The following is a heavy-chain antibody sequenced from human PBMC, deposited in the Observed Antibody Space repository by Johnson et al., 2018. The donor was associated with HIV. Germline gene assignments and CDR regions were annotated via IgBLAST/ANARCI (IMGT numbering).Heavy chain of an antibody. CDR3: ARYNGVDSSSSGQTDI. V-gene: IGHV3-20*04. D-gene: IGHD2-8*01. Sequence: VQLVESGGGLVQPGRSLRLSCAASGFTFDDYGMSWVRQAPGKGLEWVSGINWNGGSTGYADSVKGRFTISRDNAKNSLYLQMNSLRAEDTALYYCARYNGVDSSSSGQTDIWGQGTMVTVSS. J-gene: IGHJ3*02. CDR2: INWNGGST. CDR1: GFTFDDYG.